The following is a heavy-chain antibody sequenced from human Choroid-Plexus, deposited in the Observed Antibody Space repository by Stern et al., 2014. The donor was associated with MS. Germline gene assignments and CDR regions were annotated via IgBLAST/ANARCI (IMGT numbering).Heavy chain of an antibody. J-gene: IGHJ4*02. V-gene: IGHV3-15*01. CDR2: IQLNAAET. CDR1: GFTFNNAW. Sequence: EVQLEESGGGLVKPGGSLRLSCAVSGFTFNNAWMSWVRQAPGKGLEWISRIQLNAAETEYAAPVKGRFIISRDDSKTTLFLQMNGLITEDTAVYFCGADVSYQGSGEIDFWGQGTLVTVSS. D-gene: IGHD3-10*01. CDR3: GADVSYQGSGEIDF.